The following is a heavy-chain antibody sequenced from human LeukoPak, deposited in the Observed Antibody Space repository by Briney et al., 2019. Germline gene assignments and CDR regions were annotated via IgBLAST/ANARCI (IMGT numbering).Heavy chain of an antibody. CDR2: IYVSGTT. CDR3: GRHAYGGSPPLS. J-gene: IGHJ4*02. Sequence: GGSLRLSCAASGFTVRDGYMSWVRQAPGKRLEWLAFIYVSGTTFYAASVKGRFTISRDNAKNTVYLQMNNLRAEDTALYYCGRHAYGGSPPLSWGQGTLVTVSS. V-gene: IGHV3-53*01. CDR1: GFTVRDGY. D-gene: IGHD3-10*01.